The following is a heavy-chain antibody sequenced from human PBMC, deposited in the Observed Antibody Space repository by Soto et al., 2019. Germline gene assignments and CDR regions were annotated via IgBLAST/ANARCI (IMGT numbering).Heavy chain of an antibody. CDR1: GFTFSSYW. CDR3: ARSKTSSHCYDSSRVRYYYGMDV. CDR2: IKQDGSEK. J-gene: IGHJ6*02. V-gene: IGHV3-7*05. Sequence: EVQLVESGGGLVQPGGSLRLSCAASGFTFSSYWMSWVRQAPGKGLEWVANIKQDGSEKYYVDSVKGRFTISRDNAKNSLYLQMNSLRAEDTAVYYCARSKTSSHCYDSSRVRYYYGMDVWGQGTTVTVSS. D-gene: IGHD3-22*01.